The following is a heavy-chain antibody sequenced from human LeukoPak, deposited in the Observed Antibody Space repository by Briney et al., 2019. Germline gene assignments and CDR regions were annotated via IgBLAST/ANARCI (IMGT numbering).Heavy chain of an antibody. CDR3: ARITIFGVVSH. CDR1: GGSISSYY. V-gene: IGHV4-59*08. CDR2: IYYSGST. J-gene: IGHJ4*02. Sequence: PSETLSLTCTVSGGSISSYYWSWIRQPPGKGLEWIGYIYYSGSTNYNPSLKSRVTISVDTSKNQFSLKLSSVTAADTAVYYCARITIFGVVSHWGQGTLVTVSS. D-gene: IGHD3-3*01.